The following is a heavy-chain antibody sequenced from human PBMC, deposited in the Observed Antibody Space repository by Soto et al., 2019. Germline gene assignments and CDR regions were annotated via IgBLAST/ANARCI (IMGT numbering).Heavy chain of an antibody. CDR3: ARDIGSYAYAEGY. CDR2: VYSSGTT. D-gene: IGHD2-2*01. J-gene: IGHJ4*02. V-gene: IGHV4-4*07. CDR1: GGSINSYW. Sequence: SETLSLTCSVSGGSINSYWWSWIRQPAGKGLEWIGRVYSSGTTDYNPSLNSRATMSVETSKNQFSLKLTSVAAADTAVYYCARDIGSYAYAEGYWGQGIQVTVSS.